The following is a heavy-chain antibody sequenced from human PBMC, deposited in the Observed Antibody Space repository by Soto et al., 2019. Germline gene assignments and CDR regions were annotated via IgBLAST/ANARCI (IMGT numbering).Heavy chain of an antibody. D-gene: IGHD6-19*01. CDR1: GFTFSSYS. Sequence: GGSLRLSCAASGFTFSSYSMNWVRQAPGKGLEWVSSISSSSSYIYYADSVKGRFTISRDNAKNSLYLQMNSLRAEDAAVYYCARTEGIEVAGRREYYYGMDVWGQGTTVTGSS. V-gene: IGHV3-21*01. CDR3: ARTEGIEVAGRREYYYGMDV. J-gene: IGHJ6*02. CDR2: ISSSSSYI.